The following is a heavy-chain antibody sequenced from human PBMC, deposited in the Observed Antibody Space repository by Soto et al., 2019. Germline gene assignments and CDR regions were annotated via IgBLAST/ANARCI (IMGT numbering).Heavy chain of an antibody. J-gene: IGHJ6*02. Sequence: GGSLRLSCAASGFTFRNYWMHWVRQAPGKGLVWVSRINSDGSTTSYADSVKGRFTISRDNAKNTLSLQMNSLRAEDTAVYYCAVVPAANGHYGMDVWGQGTTVTVSS. CDR1: GFTFRNYW. D-gene: IGHD2-2*01. CDR2: INSDGSTT. V-gene: IGHV3-74*01. CDR3: AVVPAANGHYGMDV.